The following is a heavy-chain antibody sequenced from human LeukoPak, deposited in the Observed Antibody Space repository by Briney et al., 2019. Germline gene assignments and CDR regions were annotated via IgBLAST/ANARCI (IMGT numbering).Heavy chain of an antibody. CDR1: GFTFSSYA. CDR3: ASTWGYCSGGSCYRHTDY. J-gene: IGHJ4*02. Sequence: PGGSLRLSCAASGFTFSSYATSWVRQAPGKGLEWVSAISGSGGSTYYADSVKGRFTISRDNSKNTLYLQMNSLRAEDTAVYYCASTWGYCSGGSCYRHTDYWGQGTLVTVSS. V-gene: IGHV3-23*01. D-gene: IGHD2-15*01. CDR2: ISGSGGST.